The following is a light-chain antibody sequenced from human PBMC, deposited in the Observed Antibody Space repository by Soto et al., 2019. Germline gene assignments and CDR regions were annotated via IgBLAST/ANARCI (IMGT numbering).Light chain of an antibody. Sequence: IVLTQSPATLSFSPGERATLSCRASQNIAIYLAWYQQKSGQSPRLLIYDTFNRAPGIPDRFSGSGSGTDFTLSISNLEPEDFAVYYWQQPADWPWTFGQGTTVEIK. CDR2: DTF. J-gene: IGKJ1*01. CDR3: QQPADWPWT. CDR1: QNIAIY. V-gene: IGKV3-11*01.